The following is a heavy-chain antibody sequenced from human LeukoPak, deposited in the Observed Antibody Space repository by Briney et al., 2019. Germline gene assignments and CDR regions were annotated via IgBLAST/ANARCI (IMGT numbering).Heavy chain of an antibody. CDR1: GFTFSSYS. CDR2: ISSSSSTI. Sequence: QPGGSLRLSCAASGFTFSSYSMNWVRQAPGKGLEWVSYISSSSSTIYYADSVKGRFTISRDNAKNSLYLQMNSLRDEDTAVYYCAREVVVAATDWFDPWGQGTLVTVSS. V-gene: IGHV3-48*02. D-gene: IGHD2-15*01. CDR3: AREVVVAATDWFDP. J-gene: IGHJ5*02.